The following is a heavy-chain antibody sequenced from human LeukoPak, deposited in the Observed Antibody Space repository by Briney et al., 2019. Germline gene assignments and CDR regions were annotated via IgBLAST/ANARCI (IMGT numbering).Heavy chain of an antibody. D-gene: IGHD3-10*01. CDR3: ARARRVRGAAAAYYYGMDV. V-gene: IGHV1-69*13. J-gene: IGHJ6*02. Sequence: ASVKVSCKASGGTFSSYAISWVRQAPGQGLEWMGGIIPIFGTANYAQKFLGRVTITADESTSTAYMELSSLRSEDTAVYYCARARRVRGAAAAYYYGMDVWGQGTTVTVSS. CDR1: GGTFSSYA. CDR2: IIPIFGTA.